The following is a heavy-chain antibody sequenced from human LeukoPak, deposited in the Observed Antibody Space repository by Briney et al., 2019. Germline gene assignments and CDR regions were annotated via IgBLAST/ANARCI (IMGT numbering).Heavy chain of an antibody. CDR2: SSSSSSSI. CDR1: GFTFSSYS. Sequence: PGGSLRLSCAASGFTFSSYSMNWVRQAPGKGLEWVSYSSSSSSSIYYADSVKGRFSISRDNAKNPLYLQMNSLRGEDAAVYFCARGLYGSGSYYFDSWGQGTLVTVSS. CDR3: ARGLYGSGSYYFDS. D-gene: IGHD3-10*01. J-gene: IGHJ4*02. V-gene: IGHV3-48*01.